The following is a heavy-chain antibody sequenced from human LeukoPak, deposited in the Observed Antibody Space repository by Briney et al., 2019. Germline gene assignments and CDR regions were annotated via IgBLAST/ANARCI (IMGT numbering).Heavy chain of an antibody. J-gene: IGHJ4*02. D-gene: IGHD4-17*01. CDR2: IYYSGST. CDR1: GGPISSYY. Sequence: SETLSLTCTVSGGPISSYYWSWIRQPPGKGLEWIGYIYYSGSTNYNPSLKSRVTISVDTSKNQFSLKLSSVTAADTAVYYCARGGDYFDYWGQGTLVTVSS. CDR3: ARGGDYFDY. V-gene: IGHV4-59*01.